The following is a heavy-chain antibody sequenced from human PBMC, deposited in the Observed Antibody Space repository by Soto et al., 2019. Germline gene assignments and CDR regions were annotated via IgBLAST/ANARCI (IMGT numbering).Heavy chain of an antibody. Sequence: AGGALRDPWSASGFTPTPYTINLVRPAPGKGLEWVSGITGGGVRTFYADSVKGRFTISRDNSKNTVYLQMNNVRADDTAVYYCAKEYSSVSRGSFDYWCQRALVTVSS. D-gene: IGHD5-18*01. CDR3: AKEYSSVSRGSFDY. CDR1: GFTPTPYT. J-gene: IGHJ4*02. CDR2: ITGGGVRT. V-gene: IGHV3-23*01.